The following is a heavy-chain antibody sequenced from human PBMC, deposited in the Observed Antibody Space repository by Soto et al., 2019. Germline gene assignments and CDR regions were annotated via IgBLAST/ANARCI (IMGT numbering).Heavy chain of an antibody. CDR2: IGTAGDT. J-gene: IGHJ4*02. Sequence: EVQLVESGGDLVQPGGSLRLSCGASGFTFSSYDFHWVRQATGKGLEWVSGIGTAGDTYYAGSVKGRFIMSRENAKNSLYLKMNSLRDGETAVYYCTRGADGFDYWGQGTLVTVSS. D-gene: IGHD3-16*01. CDR3: TRGADGFDY. CDR1: GFTFSSYD. V-gene: IGHV3-13*01.